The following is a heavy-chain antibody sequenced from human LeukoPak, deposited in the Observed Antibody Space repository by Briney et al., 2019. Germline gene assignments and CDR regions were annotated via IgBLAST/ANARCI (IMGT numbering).Heavy chain of an antibody. Sequence: GASVKVSCKASGYSSTNYALHWVRQAPGQRLEWMGWTNVGNGNIKYSQKFQGRVTITRDISANSAYMELNSLRSEDTAVYYCARDPTNKWEEPVYRFEDWGQGSLVTVSS. J-gene: IGHJ4*02. V-gene: IGHV1-3*01. CDR3: ARDPTNKWEEPVYRFED. D-gene: IGHD1-14*01. CDR1: GYSSTNYA. CDR2: TNVGNGNI.